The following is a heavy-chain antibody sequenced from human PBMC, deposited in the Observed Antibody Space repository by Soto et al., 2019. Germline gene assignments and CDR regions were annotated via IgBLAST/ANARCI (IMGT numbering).Heavy chain of an antibody. J-gene: IGHJ4*02. D-gene: IGHD3-16*01. CDR2: IYSGGST. CDR3: ARSNPVLGLSIDY. V-gene: IGHV3-66*01. CDR1: GFTVSSNY. Sequence: GGSLRLSCAASGFTVSSNYMSWVRQAPGKGLEWVSVIYSGGSTYYADSVKGRFTISRDNSKNTLYLQMNSLRAEDTAVYYCARSNPVLGLSIDYWGQGTLVTVSS.